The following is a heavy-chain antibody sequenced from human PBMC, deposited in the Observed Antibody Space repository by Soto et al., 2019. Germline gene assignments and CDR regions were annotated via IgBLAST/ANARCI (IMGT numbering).Heavy chain of an antibody. V-gene: IGHV4-59*01. CDR1: GGSISTYY. CDR2: IFYSDNT. Sequence: SETLSLTCTVSGGSISTYYWSWVRQSPGKGLEWIGYIFYSDNTNYNPSLKSRVTISVDTSKNQFSLKLTSVTAADTAVYFCARGGETYYDFWSGFSPIDYWGQGALVTVS. D-gene: IGHD3-3*01. CDR3: ARGGETYYDFWSGFSPIDY. J-gene: IGHJ4*02.